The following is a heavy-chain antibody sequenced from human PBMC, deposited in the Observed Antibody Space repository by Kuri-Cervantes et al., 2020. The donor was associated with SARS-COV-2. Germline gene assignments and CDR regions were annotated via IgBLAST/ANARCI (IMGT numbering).Heavy chain of an antibody. CDR2: IGPSGTTK. Sequence: GGSLRLSCAASGFTVSSNYMSWVRQAPGKGLEWVSNIGPSGTTKYYADSVKGRFTISRDNAKNSLYLQMSSLRAEDTAVYYCARDLRLGKSLDYWGQGTLVTDSS. V-gene: IGHV3-11*04. CDR3: ARDLRLGKSLDY. CDR1: GFTVSSNY. J-gene: IGHJ4*02. D-gene: IGHD7-27*01.